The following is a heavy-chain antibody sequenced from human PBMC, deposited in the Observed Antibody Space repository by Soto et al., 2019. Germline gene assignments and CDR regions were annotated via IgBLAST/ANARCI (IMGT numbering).Heavy chain of an antibody. CDR1: GFTFDDYA. D-gene: IGHD4-17*01. V-gene: IGHV3-9*01. Sequence: PGGSLRLSCAASGFTFDDYAMHWVRQAPGKGLEWVSGISWNSGSIGYADSVKGRFTISRDNAKNSLYLQMNSLRAEDTALYYCAKTPYPMTTVTLFDYWGQGTLVTVSS. CDR2: ISWNSGSI. J-gene: IGHJ4*02. CDR3: AKTPYPMTTVTLFDY.